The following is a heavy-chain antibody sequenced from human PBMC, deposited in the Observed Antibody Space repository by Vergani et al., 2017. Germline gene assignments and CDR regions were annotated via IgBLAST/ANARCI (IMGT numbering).Heavy chain of an antibody. Sequence: EVQLVESGGGLVQPGRSLRLSCAASGFTFDDYAMHWVRQAPGKGLEWVSGISWNSGSIGYADSVKGRFTISRDNAKNSLYLQMNSLRAEDTALYYCAGSVTGTFLFYYYMDVWGKGTTVTVSS. D-gene: IGHD1-7*01. J-gene: IGHJ6*03. CDR1: GFTFDDYA. CDR3: AGSVTGTFLFYYYMDV. CDR2: ISWNSGSI. V-gene: IGHV3-9*01.